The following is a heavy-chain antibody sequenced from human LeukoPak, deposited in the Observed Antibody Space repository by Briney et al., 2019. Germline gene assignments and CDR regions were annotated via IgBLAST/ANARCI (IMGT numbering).Heavy chain of an antibody. CDR1: GYTFTSYY. Sequence: WASVKVSCKASGYTFTSYYMHWVRQAPGQGLEWMGIINPSGGSTSYAQKFQGRVTMTTDTSTSTAYMELRSLRSDDTAVYYCARGGAMITFGGVIAPRFDYWGQGTLVTVSS. J-gene: IGHJ4*02. CDR2: INPSGGST. V-gene: IGHV1-46*01. CDR3: ARGGAMITFGGVIAPRFDY. D-gene: IGHD3-16*02.